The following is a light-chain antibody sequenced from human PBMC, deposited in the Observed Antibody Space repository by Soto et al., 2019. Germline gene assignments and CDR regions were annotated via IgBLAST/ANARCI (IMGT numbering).Light chain of an antibody. CDR3: QQYNNWPLTWT. Sequence: EIVMTPSPATLSVSPGERATLSCRASQSVSSNLAWYQQKPGQAPRLLIYGASTRATGIPARFSGSGSGTEFTLTISSLQSEDFAVYYCQQYNNWPLTWTFGQGTKV. CDR1: QSVSSN. CDR2: GAS. V-gene: IGKV3-15*01. J-gene: IGKJ1*01.